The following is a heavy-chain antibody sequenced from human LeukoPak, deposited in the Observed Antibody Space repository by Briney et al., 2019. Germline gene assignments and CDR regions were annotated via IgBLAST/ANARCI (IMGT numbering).Heavy chain of an antibody. CDR3: ARGLALIGWFDL. V-gene: IGHV3-30*02. CDR1: GFTFSSYG. J-gene: IGHJ5*02. CDR2: IRYDGSIK. D-gene: IGHD3-16*01. Sequence: GGSLRLSCAASGFTFSSYGMHWVRQAPGKGLDWVAFIRYDGSIKDYADSVKGRFTISRDNSRNTLYLQMNSLRAEDTAVYYCARGLALIGWFDLWGQGTLVTVSS.